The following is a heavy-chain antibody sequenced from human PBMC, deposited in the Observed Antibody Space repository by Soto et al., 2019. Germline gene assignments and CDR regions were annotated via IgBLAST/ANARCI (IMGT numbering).Heavy chain of an antibody. CDR3: AKGLSGWYMDV. J-gene: IGHJ6*03. CDR2: ISWNSGSI. D-gene: IGHD6-19*01. CDR1: GFTFDDYA. V-gene: IGHV3-9*01. Sequence: GGSLRLSCAASGFTFDDYAMHWVRQAPGKGLEWVSGISWNSGSIGYADSVKGRFTISRDNAKNSLYLQMNSLRAEDTALYYCAKGLSGWYMDVWGKGTTVTVSS.